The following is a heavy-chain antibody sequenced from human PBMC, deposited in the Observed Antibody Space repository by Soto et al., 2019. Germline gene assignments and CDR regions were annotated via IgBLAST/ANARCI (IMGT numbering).Heavy chain of an antibody. Sequence: QVQLVESGGDVVQPGRSLRLSCAVSGFTFSSYVIHWVRQAPGKGLEWVALTSFDGNKQYVDSVKDRFTISRDSSNNNVNLEMNSLRCEDTAVYYCAREDESSGYAGTFQHWGQGTLVTVSP. CDR2: TSFDGNK. D-gene: IGHD3-22*01. CDR1: GFTFSSYV. J-gene: IGHJ1*01. CDR3: AREDESSGYAGTFQH. V-gene: IGHV3-30*14.